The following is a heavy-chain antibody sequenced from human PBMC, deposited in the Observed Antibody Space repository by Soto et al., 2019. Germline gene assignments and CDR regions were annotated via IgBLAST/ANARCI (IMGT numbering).Heavy chain of an antibody. CDR2: ISGGGDTT. CDR1: GFTFNNYA. Sequence: EVQLLESGGGLVQPGGSLRLSCAASGFTFNNYAMTWVRQAPGKELEWVSAISGGGDTTSYADSVKGRFTVSRDGSKNTLYLQMSSLRAEDTALYYCAKGRGGSGSRTPRVDFWGQGTLVTVSS. CDR3: AKGRGGSGSRTPRVDF. V-gene: IGHV3-23*01. D-gene: IGHD3-10*01. J-gene: IGHJ4*02.